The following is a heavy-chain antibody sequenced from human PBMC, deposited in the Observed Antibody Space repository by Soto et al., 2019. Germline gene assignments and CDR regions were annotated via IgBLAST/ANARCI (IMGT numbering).Heavy chain of an antibody. CDR3: ARFRAGRRHYYYYGMDV. D-gene: IGHD3-10*01. V-gene: IGHV3-48*02. CDR2: ISSSSSTI. J-gene: IGHJ6*02. Sequence: EVQLVESGGGLVQPGGSLRLSCAASGFTFSNYSMNWVRQAAGKGLEWVSYISSSSSTIYYADSVKGRFTISRDNAKNSLYLQMNSLRDEDTAVYYCARFRAGRRHYYYYGMDVWGQGTTVTVSS. CDR1: GFTFSNYS.